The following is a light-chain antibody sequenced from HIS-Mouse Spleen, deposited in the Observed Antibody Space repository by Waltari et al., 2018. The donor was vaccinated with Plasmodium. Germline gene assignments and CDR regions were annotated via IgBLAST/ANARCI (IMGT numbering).Light chain of an antibody. J-gene: IGKJ4*01. CDR1: QGISSA. CDR3: QQGT. Sequence: AIQLTQSPSSLSASVGDRVTITCRASQGISSALAWYQQKPGKAPELLIYDASILESVVASSFSGSGSGTDFTLTISSLQPEDFATYYCQQGTFGGGSKVENK. CDR2: DAS. V-gene: IGKV1-13*02.